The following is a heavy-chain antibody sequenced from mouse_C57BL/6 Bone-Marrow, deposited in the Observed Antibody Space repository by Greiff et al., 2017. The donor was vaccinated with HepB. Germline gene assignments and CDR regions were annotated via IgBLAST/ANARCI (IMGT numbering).Heavy chain of an antibody. J-gene: IGHJ1*03. D-gene: IGHD1-1*01. CDR3: ARGYYGSSYDWYFDV. Sequence: VQLQQPGAELVKPGASVKLSCKASGYTFTSYWMQWVKQRPGQGLEWIGEIDPSDSYTNYHQKFKGKATLTVDTSSSTAYMQLSSLTSEDSAVYYCARGYYGSSYDWYFDVWGTGTTVTVSS. V-gene: IGHV1-50*01. CDR2: IDPSDSYT. CDR1: GYTFTSYW.